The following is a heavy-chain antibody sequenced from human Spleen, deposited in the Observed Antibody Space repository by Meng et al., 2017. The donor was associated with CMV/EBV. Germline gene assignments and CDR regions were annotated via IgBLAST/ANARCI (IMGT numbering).Heavy chain of an antibody. V-gene: IGHV4-4*07. Sequence: SETLSLTCTVSGGSISSYYWSWIRQPAGKGLEWIGRIYTSGSTNYNPSLKSRVTISVDPSKNQFSLRLSSVTAADTAVYYCARGGRGSGSYSYYFYYGMDVWGQGTTVTVSS. J-gene: IGHJ6*02. CDR2: IYTSGST. CDR1: GGSISSYY. CDR3: ARGGRGSGSYSYYFYYGMDV. D-gene: IGHD3-10*01.